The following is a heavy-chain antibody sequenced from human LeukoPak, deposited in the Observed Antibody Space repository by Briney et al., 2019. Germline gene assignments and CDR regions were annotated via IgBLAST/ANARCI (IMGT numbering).Heavy chain of an antibody. Sequence: SETLSPTCTVSGGSISNYYWSWLRQPPGKGLEWIGYIYYSGSTNYNPSLKSRVTISVDTSKNQFSLNLSSVTAADTAMYYCARDRSPEGYYDSSHWDYYHGMDVWGQGTTVTVSS. J-gene: IGHJ6*02. CDR2: IYYSGST. CDR3: ARDRSPEGYYDSSHWDYYHGMDV. V-gene: IGHV4-59*01. D-gene: IGHD3-22*01. CDR1: GGSISNYY.